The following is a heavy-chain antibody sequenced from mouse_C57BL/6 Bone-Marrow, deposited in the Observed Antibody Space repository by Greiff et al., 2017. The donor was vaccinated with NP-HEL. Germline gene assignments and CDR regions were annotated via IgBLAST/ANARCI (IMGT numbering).Heavy chain of an antibody. D-gene: IGHD2-5*01. V-gene: IGHV1-82*01. Sequence: VQLQQSGPELVKPGASVKISCKASGYAFSSSWMNWVKQRPGKGLEWIGRIYPGDGDTNYNGKFKGKATLTADKSSSTAYMQLSSLTSEDSAVYFCARRGPYSKGFAYWGQGTLVTVSA. CDR3: ARRGPYSKGFAY. CDR2: IYPGDGDT. J-gene: IGHJ3*01. CDR1: GYAFSSSW.